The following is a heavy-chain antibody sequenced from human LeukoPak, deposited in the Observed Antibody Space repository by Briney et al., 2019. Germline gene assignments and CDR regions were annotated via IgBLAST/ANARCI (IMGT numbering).Heavy chain of an antibody. V-gene: IGHV3-66*01. Sequence: HSGGSLRLSCAASGFIVSANYMSWVRQAPGKGLEWVSFISSGGSTYYADSVKGRFTISRDNSKNTLYLQMNSLRAEDTALYYCARGGVVTAYYYAMDVWGQGTTVTVSS. CDR1: GFIVSANY. J-gene: IGHJ6*02. CDR2: ISSGGST. CDR3: ARGGVVTAYYYAMDV. D-gene: IGHD2-21*02.